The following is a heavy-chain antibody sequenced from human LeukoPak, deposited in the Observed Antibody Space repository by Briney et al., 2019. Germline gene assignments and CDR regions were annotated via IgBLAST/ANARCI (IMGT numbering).Heavy chain of an antibody. CDR2: IYYSGIT. V-gene: IGHV4-39*01. CDR1: DGAFTNSNYY. CDR3: ARQVVAAAMIDY. J-gene: IGHJ4*02. D-gene: IGHD2-2*01. Sequence: PSETLSLSCTVSDGAFTNSNYYWGWIRQSPGKGLEWIGSIYYSGITHYNPSLKSRVTISVDTSKNQVSLELRSVTAADTAVYHCARQVVAAAMIDYWGQGTLVTVSS.